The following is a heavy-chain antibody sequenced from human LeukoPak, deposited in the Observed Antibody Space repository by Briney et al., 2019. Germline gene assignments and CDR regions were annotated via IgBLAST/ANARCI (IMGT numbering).Heavy chain of an antibody. V-gene: IGHV3-21*01. CDR3: VRDMGRESIFDY. CDR1: GFTFSTYS. J-gene: IGHJ4*02. Sequence: GGSLRLSCAASGFTFSTYSMNWVRQAPGKGLEWVSAITPTSSYIYYADSVKGRFTISRDNAENSLFLQMNSLRVDDTAVYYCVRDMGRESIFDYWGQGTLVTVSS. D-gene: IGHD2/OR15-2a*01. CDR2: ITPTSSYI.